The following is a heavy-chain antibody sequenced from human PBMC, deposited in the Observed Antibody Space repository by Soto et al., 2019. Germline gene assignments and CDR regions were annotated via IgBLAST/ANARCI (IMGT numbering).Heavy chain of an antibody. Sequence: ASVKVSCKASGYTFTSYYMHLVRQAPGQRLERMGIINPGGGSTSYAQKFQGRVTMTRDTSTSTVYMELSSLRSEDTAVYYCAREGCTNGVCFNGVNWFDPWGQGTLVTVSS. V-gene: IGHV1-46*03. D-gene: IGHD2-8*01. CDR2: INPGGGST. J-gene: IGHJ5*02. CDR3: AREGCTNGVCFNGVNWFDP. CDR1: GYTFTSYY.